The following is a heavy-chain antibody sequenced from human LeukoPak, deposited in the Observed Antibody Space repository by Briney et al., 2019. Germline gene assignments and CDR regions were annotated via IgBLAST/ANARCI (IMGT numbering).Heavy chain of an antibody. J-gene: IGHJ3*02. D-gene: IGHD1-1*01. V-gene: IGHV5-51*01. CDR2: IYPGDSHT. CDR3: ARSITGTSYAFDI. CDR1: GYSFTSYW. Sequence: GESLKISCKGSGYSFTSYWIGWVRQMPGKGLEWMGIIYPGDSHTRYSPSFEGQVTISADKSISTAYLQWSSLKASDTAMYYCARSITGTSYAFDIWGQGTMVTVSS.